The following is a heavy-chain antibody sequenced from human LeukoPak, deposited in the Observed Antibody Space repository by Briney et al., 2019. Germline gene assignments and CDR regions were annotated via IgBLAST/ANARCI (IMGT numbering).Heavy chain of an antibody. J-gene: IGHJ4*02. CDR3: SRDFVGAEEY. V-gene: IGHV3-7*01. CDR2: IKQDGSEK. Sequence: GGSLRLSCAASGFTFSSYWMSWVRQAPGKGLEWVANIKQDGSEKYYVDSVKGRFTISRDTATNTLYLEMNSLRAEDTAVYYCSRDFVGAEEYWGQGTLVTVSS. CDR1: GFTFSSYW. D-gene: IGHD3-16*01.